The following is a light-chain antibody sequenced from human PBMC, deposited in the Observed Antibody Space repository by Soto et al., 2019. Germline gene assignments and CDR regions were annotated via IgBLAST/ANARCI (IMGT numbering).Light chain of an antibody. CDR1: SSDVGGYNY. CDR2: DVS. CDR3: SSYTSSSTRV. J-gene: IGLJ1*01. V-gene: IGLV2-14*03. Sequence: QSVLTQPASVSGSPGQSITISCAGTSSDVGGYNYVSWYQQHPGKAPKLMIYDVSNRPSGVSNRFSASKSGNTASLTISWLQAEDEADYYCSSYTSSSTRVFGTGTKVTVL.